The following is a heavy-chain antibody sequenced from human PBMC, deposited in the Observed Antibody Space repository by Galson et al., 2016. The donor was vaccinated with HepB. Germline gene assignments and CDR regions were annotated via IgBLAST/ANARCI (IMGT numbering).Heavy chain of an antibody. CDR2: LSGNSDDS. J-gene: IGHJ4*02. CDR1: GFTFASYT. Sequence: SLRLSCAASGFTFASYTMSWIRQAPGKGLEWVSALSGNSDDSYYADSIMGRFTISRDSSKNTLYLQMNSLRAEDTAIYYCAKEIPVAGSPPFDYWGQGTLVTVSS. V-gene: IGHV3-23*01. D-gene: IGHD6-19*01. CDR3: AKEIPVAGSPPFDY.